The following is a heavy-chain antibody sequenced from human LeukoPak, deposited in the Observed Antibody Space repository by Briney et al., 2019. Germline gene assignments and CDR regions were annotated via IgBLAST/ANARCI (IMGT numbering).Heavy chain of an antibody. V-gene: IGHV5-51*01. Sequence: GESLKISCQAFGHNFSSHWNARVRQLPAKGLEWMGIIFPADSDTRVSPSFQGQVTLSVDRSTNPAYLQWSSLKASDTAMYYCARLLIHGRRNYYYYMDVWGKGTAVTVSS. J-gene: IGHJ6*03. D-gene: IGHD2-15*01. CDR3: ARLLIHGRRNYYYYMDV. CDR1: GHNFSSHW. CDR2: IFPADSDT.